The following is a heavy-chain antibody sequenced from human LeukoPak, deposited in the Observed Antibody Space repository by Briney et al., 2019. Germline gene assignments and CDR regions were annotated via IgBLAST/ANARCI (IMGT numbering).Heavy chain of an antibody. D-gene: IGHD3-9*01. V-gene: IGHV3-23*01. CDR3: AIRYFDWLSPPDY. CDR1: GFTFSSYG. Sequence: GGTLRLSCAASGFTFSSYGMSWVRQAPGKGLEWVSAISGSGGSTYYADSVKGRFTISRDNSKNTLYLQMNSLRAEDTAVYYCAIRYFDWLSPPDYWGQGTLVTVSS. J-gene: IGHJ4*02. CDR2: ISGSGGST.